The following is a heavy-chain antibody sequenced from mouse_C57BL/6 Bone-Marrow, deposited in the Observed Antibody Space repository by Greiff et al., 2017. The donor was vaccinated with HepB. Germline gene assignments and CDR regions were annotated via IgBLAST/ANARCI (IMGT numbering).Heavy chain of an antibody. V-gene: IGHV3-6*01. CDR1: GYSITSGYY. CDR2: ISYDGSN. D-gene: IGHD1-1*01. Sequence: DLKLQESGPGLVKPSQSLSLTCSVTGYSITSGYYWNWIRQFPGNKLEWMGYISYDGSNNYNPSLKNRISITRDTSKNQFFLKLNSVTTEDTATYYCARDRDYYGSSYVDYFDYWGQGTTLTVSS. CDR3: ARDRDYYGSSYVDYFDY. J-gene: IGHJ2*01.